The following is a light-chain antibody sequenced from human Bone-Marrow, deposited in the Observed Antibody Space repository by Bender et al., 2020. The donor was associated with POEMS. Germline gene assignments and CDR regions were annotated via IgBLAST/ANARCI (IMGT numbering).Light chain of an antibody. J-gene: IGLJ3*02. CDR1: NSNIGSNY. V-gene: IGLV1-47*01. CDR2: RDN. Sequence: QSVLTQPPSASGTPGQRVTISCFGSNSNIGSNYVHWYQHVPGTAPKFLVKRDNQRPSGVSGRFSGSKSGTSASLAISELRSEDEADYYCAAWDDSRSVWVFGGGTKLTVL. CDR3: AAWDDSRSVWV.